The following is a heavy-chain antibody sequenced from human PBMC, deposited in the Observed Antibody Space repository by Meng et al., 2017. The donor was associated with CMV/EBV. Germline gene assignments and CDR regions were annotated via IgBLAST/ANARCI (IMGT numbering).Heavy chain of an antibody. CDR1: GGSISSSNW. CDR3: ARGHSSSWKWGRTFDY. D-gene: IGHD6-13*01. CDR2: IYHSGSI. V-gene: IGHV4-4*02. Sequence: SETLSLTCAVSGGSISSSNWWSWVRQPPGKGLEWIGEIYHSGSINYNPSLKSRVTISVDKSKNQFSLKLSSVTAADTAVYYCARGHSSSWKWGRTFDYWGQGTLVTVSS. J-gene: IGHJ4*02.